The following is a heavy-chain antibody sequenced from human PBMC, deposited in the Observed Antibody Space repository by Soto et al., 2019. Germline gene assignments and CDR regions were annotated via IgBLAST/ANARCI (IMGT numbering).Heavy chain of an antibody. D-gene: IGHD2-15*01. Sequence: QVQLVESGGGVVQPGRSLRLSCAASGFTFSSYAMHWVRQAPGKGLEWVAVISYDGSNKYYADSVKGRFTISRANSKNTLYLQMNSLRAEDTAVYYCARDGIVVVVAANYYGMDVWGQGTTVTVSS. CDR3: ARDGIVVVVAANYYGMDV. CDR1: GFTFSSYA. V-gene: IGHV3-30-3*01. J-gene: IGHJ6*02. CDR2: ISYDGSNK.